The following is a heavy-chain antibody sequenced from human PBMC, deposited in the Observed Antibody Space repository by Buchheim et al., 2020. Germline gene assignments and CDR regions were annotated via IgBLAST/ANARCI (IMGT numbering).Heavy chain of an antibody. CDR3: ARSGGSSSWYLGYYYYMDV. D-gene: IGHD6-13*01. Sequence: QLQLQESGPGLVKPSETLSLTCTVSGGSISSSSYYWGWIRQPPGKGLEWIGSIYYSGSTYYNPSLKSRVTISVDTSKTQFAQKLSSVTAADTAVYYCARSGGSSSWYLGYYYYMDVWGKGTT. CDR2: IYYSGST. V-gene: IGHV4-39*01. J-gene: IGHJ6*03. CDR1: GGSISSSSYY.